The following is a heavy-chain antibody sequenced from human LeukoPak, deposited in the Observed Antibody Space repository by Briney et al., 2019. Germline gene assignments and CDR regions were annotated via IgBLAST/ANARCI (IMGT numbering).Heavy chain of an antibody. CDR3: ARVFHDYGAFAFDY. Sequence: RPGGSLRLSCAASGFTISSYAMHWVRQAPGKGLEWVAVISYDGSNKYYADSVKGRFTISRDNSKNTLYLQMNSLRAEDTAVYYCARVFHDYGAFAFDYWGQGTLVTVSS. CDR2: ISYDGSNK. J-gene: IGHJ4*02. V-gene: IGHV3-30-3*01. CDR1: GFTISSYA. D-gene: IGHD4-17*01.